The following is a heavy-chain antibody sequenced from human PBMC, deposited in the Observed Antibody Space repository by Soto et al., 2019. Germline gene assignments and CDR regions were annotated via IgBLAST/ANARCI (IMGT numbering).Heavy chain of an antibody. D-gene: IGHD1-20*01. CDR1: GGSISGHY. J-gene: IGHJ4*02. CDR3: AKDGGITGPTQYFDY. Sequence: SETLSLTCTVSGGSISGHYWSWIRQPPGEGLEWIGNVYYIGSTNYNPSLKSRVTISVDTFKSQFSLRLTSVTAADTALYYCAKDGGITGPTQYFDYGGQGTLVTVSS. V-gene: IGHV4-59*11. CDR2: VYYIGST.